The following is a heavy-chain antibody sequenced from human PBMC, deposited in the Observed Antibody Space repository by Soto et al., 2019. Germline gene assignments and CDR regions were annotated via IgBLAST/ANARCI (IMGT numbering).Heavy chain of an antibody. Sequence: EVQLVESGGGLVKPGGSLRLSCAGSGFTFSNAWMNWVRQAPGKGLEWVGRIKSTTDGETTDYAAPVKGRFTISRDDSKNTLYLQMNSLQTEDTALYYCGASPCGDTNCYWISYWGQGTLVIVSS. CDR2: IKSTTDGETT. D-gene: IGHD2-15*01. CDR1: GFTFSNAW. V-gene: IGHV3-15*07. CDR3: GASPCGDTNCYWISY. J-gene: IGHJ4*02.